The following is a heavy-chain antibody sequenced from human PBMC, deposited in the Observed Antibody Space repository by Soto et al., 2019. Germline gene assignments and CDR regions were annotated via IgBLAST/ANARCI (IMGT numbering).Heavy chain of an antibody. V-gene: IGHV1-18*01. CDR2: ISAYNGNT. CDR3: TREGYCSSTSCKGVYYYYGVDV. D-gene: IGHD2-2*01. Sequence: VASVKVSCKASGYTFTSYGISWVRQAPGQGLEWMGWISAYNGNTNYAQKLQDRVTLTTDTSTSTAYRELRSLRSDDTAVYYCTREGYCSSTSCKGVYYYYGVDVWGQGTTAT. CDR1: GYTFTSYG. J-gene: IGHJ6*02.